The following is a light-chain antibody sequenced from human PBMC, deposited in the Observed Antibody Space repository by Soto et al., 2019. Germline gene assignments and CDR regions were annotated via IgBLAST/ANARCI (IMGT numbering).Light chain of an antibody. J-gene: IGKJ1*01. CDR3: QQYDSSPRT. CDR1: QSVSSSY. CDR2: RTS. Sequence: EIVWTQSPGTLSLSPGERATLSCRASQSVSSSYLAWYQQKPGQAPRLLIYRTSNRATGIPDRFSGSGSGTDFTLTISRLEPEDFAVYWCQQYDSSPRTVGQGTKVEIK. V-gene: IGKV3-20*01.